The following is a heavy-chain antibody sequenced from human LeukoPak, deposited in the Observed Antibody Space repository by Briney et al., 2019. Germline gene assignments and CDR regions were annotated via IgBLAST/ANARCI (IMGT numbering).Heavy chain of an antibody. J-gene: IGHJ4*02. D-gene: IGHD6-19*01. CDR2: IYHSGST. CDR1: GYSISSGYY. Sequence: SETLSLTCTVSGYSISSGYYWGWIRQPPGKGLEWIGSIYHSGSTYYNPSLESRVTISVDTSKNQFSLKLSSVTAADTAVYYCAREMHSVAGSNAFDYWGQGTLVTVSS. V-gene: IGHV4-38-2*02. CDR3: AREMHSVAGSNAFDY.